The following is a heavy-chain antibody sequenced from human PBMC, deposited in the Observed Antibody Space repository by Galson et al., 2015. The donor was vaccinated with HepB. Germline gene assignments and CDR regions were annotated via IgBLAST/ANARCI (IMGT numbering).Heavy chain of an antibody. Sequence: SVKVSCKASGYTFTSYGISWVRQAPGQGLEWMGWISAYNGNTNYAQKLQGRVTMTTDTPTSTAYMELRSLRSDDTAMYYCARRGYCTGGVCYHNWFDPWGQGTLVTVSS. V-gene: IGHV1-18*01. CDR1: GYTFTSYG. CDR2: ISAYNGNT. CDR3: ARRGYCTGGVCYHNWFDP. D-gene: IGHD2-8*02. J-gene: IGHJ5*02.